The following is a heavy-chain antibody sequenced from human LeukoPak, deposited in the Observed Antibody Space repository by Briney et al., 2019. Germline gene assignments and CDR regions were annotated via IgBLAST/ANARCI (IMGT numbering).Heavy chain of an antibody. Sequence: ASVKVSCKASGYTFTGYYMHWVRQSPGQGLGWMVWINPNSGGTNYAQKFQGRVTMTKDTSISTAYMELSRLRSHDTAVYYCASSDLGEPTYYWGQGTLVTVSS. V-gene: IGHV1-2*02. D-gene: IGHD3-16*01. CDR2: INPNSGGT. J-gene: IGHJ4*02. CDR3: ASSDLGEPTYY. CDR1: GYTFTGYY.